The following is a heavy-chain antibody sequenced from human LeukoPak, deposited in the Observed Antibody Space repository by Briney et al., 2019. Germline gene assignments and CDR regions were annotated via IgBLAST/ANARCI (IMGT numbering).Heavy chain of an antibody. Sequence: GGSLRLSCAASGFTFSSYWMSWVRQAPGKGLEWVADIKQDGSEKYYVGSVKGRFTISRDNAKNSLYLQMNSLRAEDTAVYYCARARYYYDSSGYSPRHFDYWGQGTLVTVSS. CDR3: ARARYYYDSSGYSPRHFDY. CDR2: IKQDGSEK. J-gene: IGHJ4*02. CDR1: GFTFSSYW. D-gene: IGHD3-22*01. V-gene: IGHV3-7*02.